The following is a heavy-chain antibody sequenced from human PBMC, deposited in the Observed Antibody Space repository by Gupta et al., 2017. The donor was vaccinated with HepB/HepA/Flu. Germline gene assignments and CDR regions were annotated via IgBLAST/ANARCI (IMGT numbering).Heavy chain of an antibody. CDR3: ASSWSGQQLVLVFDY. Sequence: SWVRQAPGQGLEWMGGIIPIFGTANYAQKFQGRVTITADESTSTAYMELSSLRSEDTAVYYCASSWSGQQLVLVFDYWGQGTLVTVSS. J-gene: IGHJ4*02. CDR2: IIPIFGTA. D-gene: IGHD6-13*01. V-gene: IGHV1-69*01.